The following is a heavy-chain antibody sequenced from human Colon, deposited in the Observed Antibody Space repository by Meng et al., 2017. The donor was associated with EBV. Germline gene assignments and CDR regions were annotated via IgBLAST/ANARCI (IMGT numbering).Heavy chain of an antibody. Sequence: QVQLQESGPGLVKPSXXLSLTCAVSGGSISRSDWWSWVRQPPGKGLEWSGETSHSGSTDYSPSLKSRVTISLDKSKNQLSLKLNSVTAADTAVYYCASSDYYRSDYGGQGTLVTVSS. CDR1: GGSISRSDW. V-gene: IGHV4-4*02. CDR2: TSHSGST. CDR3: ASSDYYRSDY. D-gene: IGHD3-22*01. J-gene: IGHJ4*02.